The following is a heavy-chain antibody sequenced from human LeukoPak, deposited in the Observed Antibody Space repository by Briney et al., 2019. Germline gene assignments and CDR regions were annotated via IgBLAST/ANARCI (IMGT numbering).Heavy chain of an antibody. V-gene: IGHV3-21*01. D-gene: IGHD1-1*01. CDR2: ISSSSSYI. CDR1: GFTFSSYS. Sequence: PGGSLRLSCAASGFTFSSYSMNWVRQAPGKGLEWVSSISSSSSYIYYADSVKGRFTISRDNSKNTLYLQMNGLRAEDTAVYFCAKDKDPWKSTSISDFDYWGQGTLVTVSS. J-gene: IGHJ4*02. CDR3: AKDKDPWKSTSISDFDY.